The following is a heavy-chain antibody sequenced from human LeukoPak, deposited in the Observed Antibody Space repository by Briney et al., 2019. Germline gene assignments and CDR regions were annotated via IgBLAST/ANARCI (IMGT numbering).Heavy chain of an antibody. D-gene: IGHD6-6*01. Sequence: PGGSLRLSCAASGFTFSSYWMSWVRQAPGKGLEWVANIKQDGSEKYYVDSVKGRFTISRDNAKNSLYLQMNSLRAEDTAVHYCARELIAARFDYWGQGTLVTVSS. J-gene: IGHJ4*02. CDR2: IKQDGSEK. V-gene: IGHV3-7*01. CDR1: GFTFSSYW. CDR3: ARELIAARFDY.